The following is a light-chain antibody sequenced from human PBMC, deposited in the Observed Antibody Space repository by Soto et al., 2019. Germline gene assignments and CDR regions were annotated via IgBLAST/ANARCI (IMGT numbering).Light chain of an antibody. V-gene: IGKV1-8*01. CDR1: QGISSY. J-gene: IGKJ1*01. CDR3: QQFRNWLWT. Sequence: AIRITQSPSSLSSSTLERFTITCGASQGISSYLAWYQQKPGKAPKLLIYAASTLQSGVPSRFSGSGSGTDFTLTISSLQSEDFAVYYCQQFRNWLWTFGQGTKVDIK. CDR2: AAS.